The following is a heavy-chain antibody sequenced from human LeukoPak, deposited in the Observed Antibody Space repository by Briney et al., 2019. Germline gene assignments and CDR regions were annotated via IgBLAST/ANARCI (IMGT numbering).Heavy chain of an antibody. J-gene: IGHJ6*02. CDR3: ARDHLGAMVRGVMGYYGMDV. D-gene: IGHD3-10*01. Sequence: ASVKVSCKASGYTFTSYGISWVRQAPGQGLEWMGWISAYNGNTNYAQKLQGRVTMTTDTSTSTVYMELRSLRSDDTAVYYCARDHLGAMVRGVMGYYGMDVWGQGTTVTVSS. CDR2: ISAYNGNT. CDR1: GYTFTSYG. V-gene: IGHV1-18*01.